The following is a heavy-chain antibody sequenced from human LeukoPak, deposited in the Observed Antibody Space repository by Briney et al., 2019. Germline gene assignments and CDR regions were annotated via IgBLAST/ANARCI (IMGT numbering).Heavy chain of an antibody. Sequence: PGRSLRLSCAASGFTFSSYGMHWVRQAPGKGLEWVAVISYDGSNKYYADSVRGRFTVSRDNSRNTLYLQMNSLRAEDTAMYYCAKYQGYTLYYWGQGTLVTVSS. V-gene: IGHV3-30*18. J-gene: IGHJ4*02. CDR3: AKYQGYTLYY. D-gene: IGHD5-18*01. CDR2: ISYDGSNK. CDR1: GFTFSSYG.